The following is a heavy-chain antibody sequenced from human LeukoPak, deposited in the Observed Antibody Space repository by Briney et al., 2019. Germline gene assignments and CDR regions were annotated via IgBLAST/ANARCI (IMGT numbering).Heavy chain of an antibody. CDR2: IYYSGST. J-gene: IGHJ6*02. CDR1: GGSMSSSSYY. D-gene: IGHD6-19*01. CDR3: ARDLGAVAFYGMDV. Sequence: SETLSLTCTVSGGSMSSSSYYWGWIRQPPGKGLEWIGSIYYSGSTYYNPSLKSRVTISVDTSKNQFSLKLSSVTAADTAVYYCARDLGAVAFYGMDVWGQGTTVTVSS. V-gene: IGHV4-39*07.